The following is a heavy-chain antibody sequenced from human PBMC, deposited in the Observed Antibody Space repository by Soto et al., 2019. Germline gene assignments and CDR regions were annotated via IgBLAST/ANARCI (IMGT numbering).Heavy chain of an antibody. J-gene: IGHJ4*02. D-gene: IGHD3-22*01. V-gene: IGHV4-59*01. Sequence: PSETLSLTCTVSGGSISSYYWSWIRQPPGKGLEWIGYIYYSGSTNYNPSLKSRVAISVDTSKNQFSLKLSSVTAADTAVYYCARGGGYDSSGYSYWGQGTLVTVSS. CDR2: IYYSGST. CDR3: ARGGGYDSSGYSY. CDR1: GGSISSYY.